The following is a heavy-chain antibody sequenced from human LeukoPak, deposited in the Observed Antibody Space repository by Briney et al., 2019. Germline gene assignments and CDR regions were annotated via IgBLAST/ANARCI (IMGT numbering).Heavy chain of an antibody. D-gene: IGHD3-22*01. Sequence: GGSLRLSCAASGFTFSNYWMHWVRQAPGKGLVWVSRINSDGNRTNYVDFVKGRFTISRDNSKNTLYLQMNSLRAEDTAVYYCAKDHYYDSSGCLAYWGQGTLVTVSS. J-gene: IGHJ4*02. CDR1: GFTFSNYW. V-gene: IGHV3-74*01. CDR3: AKDHYYDSSGCLAY. CDR2: INSDGNRT.